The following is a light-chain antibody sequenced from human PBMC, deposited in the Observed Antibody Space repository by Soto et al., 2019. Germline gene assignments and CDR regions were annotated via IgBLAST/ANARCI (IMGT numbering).Light chain of an antibody. J-gene: IGLJ1*01. Sequence: QSVLTQPPSVSGAPGQRVTISCTGSSSNIGAGYDVHWYQQLPGTAPKLLIYSNSNRPSEVPDRFSGSKSGTSASLAITGLQAEDEADYYCQSYDSSLSGYVFGTGTKLTVL. CDR2: SNS. CDR3: QSYDSSLSGYV. V-gene: IGLV1-40*01. CDR1: SSNIGAGYD.